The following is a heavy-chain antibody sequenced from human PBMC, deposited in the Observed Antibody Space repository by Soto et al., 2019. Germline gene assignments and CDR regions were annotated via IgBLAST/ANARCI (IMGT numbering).Heavy chain of an antibody. Sequence: PGGSLRLSCAASGFTFSTYGMHWVRQAPGKGLEWVAVIWYDGSNKYYVDSVKGRFSISRDNSKNTLYLQMNSLRAEDTAVYFCARDKITGLFDYWGQGTLVTVSS. CDR3: ARDKITGLFDY. CDR2: IWYDGSNK. V-gene: IGHV3-33*01. D-gene: IGHD3-10*01. J-gene: IGHJ4*02. CDR1: GFTFSTYG.